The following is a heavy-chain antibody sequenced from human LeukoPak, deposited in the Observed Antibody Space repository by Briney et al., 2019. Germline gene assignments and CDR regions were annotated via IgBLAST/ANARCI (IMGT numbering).Heavy chain of an antibody. D-gene: IGHD4-11*01. CDR1: GGSFSGYY. V-gene: IGHV4-34*01. Sequence: SETLSLTCAVYGGSFSGYYWSWIRQPPGKGLEWIGEINHSGSTNYNPSLKSRVTISVDTSKNQFSLKLSSVTAADTAVYYCASTPLCSNYFDYWGQGTLVTVSS. CDR3: ASTPLCSNYFDY. J-gene: IGHJ4*02. CDR2: INHSGST.